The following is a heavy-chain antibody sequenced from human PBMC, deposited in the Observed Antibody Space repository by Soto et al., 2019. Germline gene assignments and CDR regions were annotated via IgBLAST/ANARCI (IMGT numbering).Heavy chain of an antibody. J-gene: IGHJ5*02. CDR1: GYSLSGYA. Sequence: SDTLSLTCDVHGYSLSGYAWSWIRQPPGKGLEWIGEITFRGVTNYHPSLKSRVSMSVDTSKNRISLNVSSVTAADTALYFCARKLEASVRNVECFSYKLFDPWRPGTMVTVS. CDR2: ITFRGVT. D-gene: IGHD3-9*01. CDR3: ARKLEASVRNVECFSYKLFDP. V-gene: IGHV4-34*01.